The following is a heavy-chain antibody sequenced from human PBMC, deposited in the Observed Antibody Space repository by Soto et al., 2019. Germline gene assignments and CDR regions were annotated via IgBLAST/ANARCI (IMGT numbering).Heavy chain of an antibody. CDR3: ARVAGVNGDYVNWFDP. CDR2: INSDGSST. CDR1: GFTFSTYW. V-gene: IGHV3-74*01. Sequence: EVQLVESGGGLVQPGGSLRLSCAASGFTFSTYWMHWVRQAPGKGLVWVSRINSDGSSTTYADSVKGRFTISRDNAKNTLYRQMNRLRAEDSAVYYCARVAGVNGDYVNWFDPWGQGTLVTVSS. D-gene: IGHD4-17*01. J-gene: IGHJ5*02.